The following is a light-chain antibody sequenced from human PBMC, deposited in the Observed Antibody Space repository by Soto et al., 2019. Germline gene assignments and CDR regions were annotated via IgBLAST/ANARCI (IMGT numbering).Light chain of an antibody. CDR1: QTISGW. J-gene: IGKJ1*01. CDR2: DAS. CDR3: QQYSSYWT. Sequence: IQSRQSPSTLAGSVGDRVTITCRASQTISGWLAWYQQKPGKAPKLLIYDASSLESGVPSRFSGSGSGTEFTLTISSLQPDDFATYYCQQYSSYWTFAQGTKVAIK. V-gene: IGKV1-5*01.